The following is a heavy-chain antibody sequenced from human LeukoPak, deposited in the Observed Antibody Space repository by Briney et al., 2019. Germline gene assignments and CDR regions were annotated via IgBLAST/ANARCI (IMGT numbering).Heavy chain of an antibody. CDR3: ARDSGYSSSWRFDC. Sequence: GGSLRLSCAASGFTFSSYAMHWVRQAPGKGLEWVSYISSSGSTRYYADSVKGRFTISRDNAKNSLYLQMNSLRAEDTAFYYCARDSGYSSSWRFDCWGQGTLVTVSS. CDR2: ISSSGSTR. CDR1: GFTFSSYA. D-gene: IGHD6-13*01. J-gene: IGHJ4*02. V-gene: IGHV3-48*03.